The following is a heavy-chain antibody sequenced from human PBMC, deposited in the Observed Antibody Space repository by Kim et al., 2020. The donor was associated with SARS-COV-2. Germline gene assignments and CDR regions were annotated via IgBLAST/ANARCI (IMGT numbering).Heavy chain of an antibody. D-gene: IGHD3-10*01. CDR2: ISYDGSNK. Sequence: GGSLRLSCAASGFTFSSYGMHWVRQAPGKGLEWVAVISYDGSNKYYADSVKGRFTISRDNSKNTLYLQMNSLRAEDTAVYYCAKDHRITMVRGVMILDYWGQGTLVTVSS. J-gene: IGHJ4*02. CDR3: AKDHRITMVRGVMILDY. V-gene: IGHV3-30*18. CDR1: GFTFSSYG.